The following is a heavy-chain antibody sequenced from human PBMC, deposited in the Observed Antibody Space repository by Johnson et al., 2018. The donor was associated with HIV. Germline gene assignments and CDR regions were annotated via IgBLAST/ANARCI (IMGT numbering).Heavy chain of an antibody. Sequence: EVQLVESGGGVVQPGRSLRLSCAASGFTVSTYHMSWVRQAPGKGPAWVSVIYDGGRTYYGDSVKGRFTISGDTSKNTLHLEMNSLRAEDTAMYYCARGTIIMFRGVIGFDIWGQGTMVTVSS. D-gene: IGHD3-10*01. J-gene: IGHJ3*02. CDR3: ARGTIIMFRGVIGFDI. CDR2: IYDGGRT. CDR1: GFTVSTYH. V-gene: IGHV3-53*01.